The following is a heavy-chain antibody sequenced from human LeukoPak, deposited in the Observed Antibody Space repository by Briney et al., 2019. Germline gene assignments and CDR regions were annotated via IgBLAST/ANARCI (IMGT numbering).Heavy chain of an antibody. Sequence: GGSLRLSCTASGFSFGDYGLSWVRQAPWKGLEWVSFIRSTTHSGTTEYAASVKGRFTMSRDDSKRIAYLQMNSLITEDTAVYYCTRAPYNSENYPYCFDFWGQGTLVTVSS. J-gene: IGHJ4*02. V-gene: IGHV3-49*04. CDR1: GFSFGDYG. CDR3: TRAPYNSENYPYCFDF. D-gene: IGHD1-7*01. CDR2: IRSTTHSGTT.